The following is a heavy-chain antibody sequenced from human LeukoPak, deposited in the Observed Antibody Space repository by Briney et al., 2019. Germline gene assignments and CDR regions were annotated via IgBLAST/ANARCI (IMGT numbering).Heavy chain of an antibody. J-gene: IGHJ5*02. V-gene: IGHV1-8*01. CDR1: GYTFTSYD. CDR3: ARGRAFSRAYKKNWLDP. D-gene: IGHD2-21*01. CDR2: MNPTSANT. Sequence: GASVKVSCKTSGYTFTSYDINWVRQATGQGLEWMGWMNPTSANTGYEQKFQGRLTMTRNTSIDTAYMELSSLTSEDTAMYYCARGRAFSRAYKKNWLDPWGQGTLVTVSS.